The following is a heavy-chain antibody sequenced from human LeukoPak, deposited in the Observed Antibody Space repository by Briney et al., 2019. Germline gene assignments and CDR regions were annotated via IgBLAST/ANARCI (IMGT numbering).Heavy chain of an antibody. V-gene: IGHV1-18*01. CDR3: ASEYYDSSGYKTFDP. Sequence: GASVKVSCKASGYTFTSYGISWVRQAPGQGLEWMGWISAYNGNTNYAQKLQGRVTMTTDTSTSTACMELRSLRSDDTAVYYCASEYYDSSGYKTFDPWGQGTLVTVSS. D-gene: IGHD3-22*01. CDR2: ISAYNGNT. CDR1: GYTFTSYG. J-gene: IGHJ5*02.